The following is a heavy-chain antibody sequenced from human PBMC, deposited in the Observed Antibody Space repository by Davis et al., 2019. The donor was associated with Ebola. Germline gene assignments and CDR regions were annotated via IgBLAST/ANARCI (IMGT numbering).Heavy chain of an antibody. CDR1: GFSFSGYV. V-gene: IGHV3-23*01. CDR2: ISGSGRNT. J-gene: IGHJ5*02. Sequence: GESLKISCAASGFSFSGYVMTWVRQAPGKGLEWVSDISGSGRNTYYADSVEGRFNISRDNSKNTLSLQMNSVRGEDTAVYYCAKDKGFWVPPDWFGPWGQGVQVTVSS. CDR3: AKDKGFWVPPDWFGP. D-gene: IGHD3-16*01.